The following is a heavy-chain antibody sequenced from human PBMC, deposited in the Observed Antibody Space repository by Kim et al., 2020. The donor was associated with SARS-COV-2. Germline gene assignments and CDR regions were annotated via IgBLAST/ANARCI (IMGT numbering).Heavy chain of an antibody. CDR1: GFTFDDYA. Sequence: GGSLRLSCAASGFTFDDYAMHWVRQAPGKGLEWVSGISWNSGSIGYADSVKGRFTISRDNAKNSLYLQMNSLRAEDTALYYCAKGVAHYYDSSGYPSDAFDIWGQGTMVTVSS. CDR3: AKGVAHYYDSSGYPSDAFDI. D-gene: IGHD3-22*01. CDR2: ISWNSGSI. J-gene: IGHJ3*02. V-gene: IGHV3-9*01.